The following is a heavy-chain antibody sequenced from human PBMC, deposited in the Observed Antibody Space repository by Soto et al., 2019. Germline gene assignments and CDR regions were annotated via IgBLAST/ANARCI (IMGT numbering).Heavy chain of an antibody. J-gene: IGHJ4*02. CDR2: INPSGGNT. D-gene: IGHD6-13*01. V-gene: IGHV1-46*01. CDR3: AREASLAATADYFDF. CDR1: GYTFTSYY. Sequence: ASVKVSCKASGYTFTSYYVHWVRQAPGQGLEWMGIINPSGGNTCYAQKFQGRVTMSRDTSKSTFSLELSCVRAEDSAVYYCAREASLAATADYFDFWGPGALVTVSS.